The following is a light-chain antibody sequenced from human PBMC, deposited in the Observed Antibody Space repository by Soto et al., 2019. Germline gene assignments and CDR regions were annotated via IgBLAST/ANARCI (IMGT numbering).Light chain of an antibody. CDR2: RDS. CDR1: NIGSKN. J-gene: IGLJ3*02. Sequence: SHELTQPLSVSVALGQTARITCGGNNIGSKNVHWYQQKPGQAPVLVIYRDSNRPSGIPERFSGSNSGNTATLTISRAQAGDEADYYCQVWDSSRVFGGGTKLTVL. V-gene: IGLV3-9*01. CDR3: QVWDSSRV.